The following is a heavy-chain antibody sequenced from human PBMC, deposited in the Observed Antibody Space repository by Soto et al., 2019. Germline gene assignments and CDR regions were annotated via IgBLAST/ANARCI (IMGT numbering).Heavy chain of an antibody. CDR1: GFTFSSYA. CDR3: ARRGPGTYFDY. CDR2: ISGSGDSA. Sequence: GGSLRLSCAASGFTFSSYAMNWVRQAPGKGLEWVSVISGSGDSAYYEDSVKGRFTISRDNSKNTLYLQMNSLRIEDTAVYYCARRGPGTYFDYWGQGTLVTVS. V-gene: IGHV3-23*02. J-gene: IGHJ4*02. D-gene: IGHD6-13*01.